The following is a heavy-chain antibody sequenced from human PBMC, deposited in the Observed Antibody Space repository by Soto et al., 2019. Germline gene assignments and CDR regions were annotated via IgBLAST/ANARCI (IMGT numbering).Heavy chain of an antibody. J-gene: IGHJ4*02. Sequence: GGSLRLSSAAAGFTFSYSAMNWVRQAPGKGLEWVSTISGSGDGTWYADSVKGRFTISRDNSKNTVYLQMNSLRAEDTAEYYCAKVDYYDNRGYFDLWGQGTLVTVSS. V-gene: IGHV3-23*01. CDR2: ISGSGDGT. CDR3: AKVDYYDNRGYFDL. D-gene: IGHD3-22*01. CDR1: GFTFSYSA.